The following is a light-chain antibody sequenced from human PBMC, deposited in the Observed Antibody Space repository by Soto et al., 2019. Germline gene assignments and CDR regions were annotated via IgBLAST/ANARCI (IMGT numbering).Light chain of an antibody. J-gene: IGLJ2*01. CDR1: SSNIGAGYD. V-gene: IGLV1-40*01. CDR3: QSSDSSLSGSVV. Sequence: QSVLTQPPSVSGAPGQRVTISCTGSSSNIGAGYDVHWYQQLPGTAPKLLIYGNNNRPSGVPGRFSGSKSGTSASLAITGLQAEDEADYYCQSSDSSLSGSVVFGGGTKLTVL. CDR2: GNN.